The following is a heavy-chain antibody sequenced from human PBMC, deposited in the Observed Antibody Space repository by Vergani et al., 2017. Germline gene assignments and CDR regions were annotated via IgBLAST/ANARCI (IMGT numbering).Heavy chain of an antibody. J-gene: IGHJ4*02. CDR3: ARSFCGGDGYEFDY. D-gene: IGHD2-21*02. V-gene: IGHV4-39*01. Sequence: LQLQESGPGLMKPSETLSLTCTVSGGSVDNRDYYWGWIRRPPGKGVEWIGSFTKGGTTSLDPSVKSRVAISSDTSKNRFSLKLTSVSATDTAVYYCARSFCGGDGYEFDYWGPGILVTV. CDR2: FTKGGTT. CDR1: GGSVDNRDYY.